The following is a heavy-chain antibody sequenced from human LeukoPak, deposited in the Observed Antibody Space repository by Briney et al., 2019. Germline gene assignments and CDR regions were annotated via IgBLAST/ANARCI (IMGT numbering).Heavy chain of an antibody. J-gene: IGHJ5*02. CDR2: ISSSSSYI. CDR3: ARASSTRMTTVTPNWFDP. V-gene: IGHV3-21*01. CDR1: GFTFSSYS. Sequence: PGGSLRLSCAASGFTFSSYSMNWVRQAPGKGLEGVSSISSSSSYIYYADSVKGRFTISRDNAKNSLYLQMNSLRAEDTAVYYCARASSTRMTTVTPNWFDPWGQGTLVTVSS. D-gene: IGHD4-11*01.